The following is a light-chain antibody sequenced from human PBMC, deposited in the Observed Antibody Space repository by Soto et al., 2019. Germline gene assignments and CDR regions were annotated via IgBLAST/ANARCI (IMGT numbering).Light chain of an antibody. V-gene: IGLV2-14*01. CDR1: SSDVGGYNY. J-gene: IGLJ1*01. CDR2: EVS. Sequence: LTQPASVSWSPGQSITIACTGTSSDVGGYNYVSWYQQHPGKAPKLMIYEVSNRPSGVSNRFSGSKSGNTASLTISGLQAEDEADYYCSSYTSSSTRVFGTGTKVTVL. CDR3: SSYTSSSTRV.